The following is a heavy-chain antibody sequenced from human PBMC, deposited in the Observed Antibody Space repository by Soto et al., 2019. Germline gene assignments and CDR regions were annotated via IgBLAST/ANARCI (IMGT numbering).Heavy chain of an antibody. CDR3: ASPPEGWSGPGGWFDP. CDR2: IIPIFGTA. D-gene: IGHD3-3*01. J-gene: IGHJ5*02. V-gene: IGHV1-69*01. CDR1: GGTFSSYA. Sequence: QAQLVQSGAEVKKPGSSVKVSCKASGGTFSSYAISWVRQAPGQGLEWMGGIIPIFGTANYAQKFQGRVTITADESTSTAYMELSSLRSEDTAVYYCASPPEGWSGPGGWFDPWGQGTLVTVSS.